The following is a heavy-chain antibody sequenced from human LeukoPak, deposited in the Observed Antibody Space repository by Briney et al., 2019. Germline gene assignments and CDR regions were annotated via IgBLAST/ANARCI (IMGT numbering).Heavy chain of an antibody. V-gene: IGHV1-2*02. D-gene: IGHD5-18*01. CDR1: GYTFTGYY. J-gene: IGHJ6*03. Sequence: ASVKVSCKASGYTFTGYYMHWVRQAPGQGLEWMGWINPNSGGTNYAQEFQGRVTMTRDTSISTAYMELSRLRSDDTAVYYCASGGYSYGYNYYYYYMDVWGKGTTVTVSS. CDR2: INPNSGGT. CDR3: ASGGYSYGYNYYYYYMDV.